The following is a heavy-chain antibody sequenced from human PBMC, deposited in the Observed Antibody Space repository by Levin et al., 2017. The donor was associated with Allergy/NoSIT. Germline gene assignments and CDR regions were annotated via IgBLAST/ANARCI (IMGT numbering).Heavy chain of an antibody. V-gene: IGHV3-11*05. Sequence: GGSLRLSCAASGFTFSDYYMSWIRQAPGKGLEWVSYISSSSSYTNYADSVKGRFTISRDNAKNSLYLQMNSLRAEDTAVYYCARAGSGSYYNRIDYWGQGTLVTVSS. D-gene: IGHD3-10*01. CDR2: ISSSSSYT. CDR3: ARAGSGSYYNRIDY. CDR1: GFTFSDYY. J-gene: IGHJ4*02.